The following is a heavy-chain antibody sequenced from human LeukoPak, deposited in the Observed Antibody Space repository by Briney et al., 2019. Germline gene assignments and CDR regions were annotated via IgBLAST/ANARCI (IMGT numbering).Heavy chain of an antibody. J-gene: IGHJ6*03. D-gene: IGHD6-6*01. CDR3: ARSGSSSYYYYYYYMDV. Sequence: GGSLRLSCAASGFTFDDYGMSWVRQAPGKGLEWVSGINWNGGSTGYADSVKGRFTISRDNAKNSLYLQMNSLRAEDTALYYCARSGSSSYYYYYYYMDVWGKGTTVTVSS. V-gene: IGHV3-20*04. CDR2: INWNGGST. CDR1: GFTFDDYG.